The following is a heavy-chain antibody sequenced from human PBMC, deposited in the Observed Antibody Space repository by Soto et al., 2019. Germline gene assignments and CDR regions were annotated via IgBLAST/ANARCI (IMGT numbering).Heavy chain of an antibody. J-gene: IGHJ6*02. CDR2: ISYDGSNK. D-gene: IGHD3-10*01. CDR1: GFTFSSYA. Sequence: QVQLVESGGGVVQPGRSLRLSCAASGFTFSSYAMHWVRQAPGKGLEWVAVISYDGSNKYYADSVKGRFTVSRDNSKNTLYLQMNSLRAEDTAVYYCAREDYYGSGSPGYYYYGMDVWGQGTTVTVSS. V-gene: IGHV3-30-3*01. CDR3: AREDYYGSGSPGYYYYGMDV.